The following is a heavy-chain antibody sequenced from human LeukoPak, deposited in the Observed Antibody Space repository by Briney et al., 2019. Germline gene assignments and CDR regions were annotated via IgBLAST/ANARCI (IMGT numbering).Heavy chain of an antibody. J-gene: IGHJ4*02. CDR1: GGSISSGDYY. CDR2: IYYSGST. V-gene: IGHV4-31*03. Sequence: SQTLSLTCTVSGGSISSGDYYWSWIRQHPGKGLEWIGYIYYSGSTYYNPSLKSRVTISVDTSKNQISLKLSSVTAADTAVYYCARDPDSGIAAAGYFDYWGQGTLVTVSS. CDR3: ARDPDSGIAAAGYFDY. D-gene: IGHD6-13*01.